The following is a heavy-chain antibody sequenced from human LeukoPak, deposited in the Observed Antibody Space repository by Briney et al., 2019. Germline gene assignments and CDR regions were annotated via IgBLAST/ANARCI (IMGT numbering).Heavy chain of an antibody. D-gene: IGHD2-15*01. Sequence: GGSLRLSYAASGFTFSSYWMHWVRHAPAKGLVWVSRINSDGSTTNYADSVKGRFTISRDNAENTMYLQMNSLRVGDTAVYYCTRRVSATRWFDPWGQGTLVTVSS. V-gene: IGHV3-74*01. CDR2: INSDGSTT. CDR3: TRRVSATRWFDP. J-gene: IGHJ5*02. CDR1: GFTFSSYW.